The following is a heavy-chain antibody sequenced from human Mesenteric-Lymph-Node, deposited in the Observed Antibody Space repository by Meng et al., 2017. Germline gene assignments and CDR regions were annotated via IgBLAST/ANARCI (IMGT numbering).Heavy chain of an antibody. V-gene: IGHV3-7*01. CDR3: ARDRGYKQSDF. J-gene: IGHJ4*02. CDR1: GFTFSSYS. Sequence: GESLKISCAASGFTFSSYSMNWVRQAPGKGLEWVASIKQDGSEQNYVDSVKGRFTISRDNAKNSLYLQLNSLRAEDTAVYYCARDRGYKQSDFWGQGTLVTVSS. CDR2: IKQDGSEQ. D-gene: IGHD3-10*01.